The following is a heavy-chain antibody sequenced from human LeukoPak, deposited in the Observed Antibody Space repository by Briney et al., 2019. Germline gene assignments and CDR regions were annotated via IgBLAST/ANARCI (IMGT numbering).Heavy chain of an antibody. J-gene: IGHJ4*02. D-gene: IGHD3-3*01. V-gene: IGHV3-7*01. Sequence: GGSLRLSCAASGFTFSSYWMSWVRQAPEKGLEWVANIKQDGSEKYYVDSVKGRFTISRDNAKNSLYLQMNSLRAEDTAVYYCARSYDFWSGYYWGDYFDYWGQGTLVTVSS. CDR3: ARSYDFWSGYYWGDYFDY. CDR1: GFTFSSYW. CDR2: IKQDGSEK.